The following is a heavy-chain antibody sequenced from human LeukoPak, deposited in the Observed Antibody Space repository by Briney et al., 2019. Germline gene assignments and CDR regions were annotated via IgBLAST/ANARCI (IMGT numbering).Heavy chain of an antibody. CDR2: INHSGST. J-gene: IGHJ4*02. CDR3: ARASSGWYGLFDY. CDR1: GGSFSGYY. D-gene: IGHD6-19*01. V-gene: IGHV4-34*01. Sequence: PSETLSLTCAVYGGSFSGYYWSWIRQPPGKGLEWIGEINHSGSTNYNPSPKSRVTISVDTSKNQFSLKLRSMTAADTAVYYCARASSGWYGLFDYWGQGALVTVSS.